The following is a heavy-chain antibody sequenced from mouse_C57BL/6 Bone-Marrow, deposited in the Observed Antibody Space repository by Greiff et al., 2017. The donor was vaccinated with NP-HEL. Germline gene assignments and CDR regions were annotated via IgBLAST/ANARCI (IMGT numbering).Heavy chain of an antibody. J-gene: IGHJ4*01. D-gene: IGHD3-2*02. CDR3: ARNPGDDSSGYGGGYYAMDY. CDR2: IWTGGGT. Sequence: VQLQQSGPGLVAPSQSLSITCTVSGFSLTSYAISWVRQPPGKGLEWLGVIWTGGGTNYNSALKSRLSISKDNSKSQVFLKMNSLQTDDTARYYCARNPGDDSSGYGGGYYAMDYWGQGTSVTVSS. CDR1: GFSLTSYA. V-gene: IGHV2-9-1*01.